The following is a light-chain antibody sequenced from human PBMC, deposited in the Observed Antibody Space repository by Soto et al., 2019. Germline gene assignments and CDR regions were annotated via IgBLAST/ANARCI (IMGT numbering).Light chain of an antibody. CDR2: GAS. CDR1: QSVSSSY. CDR3: QQYGNSRWT. V-gene: IGKV3-20*01. Sequence: EVVLTQSPGTLSLFPGERATLSCRASQSVSSSYLAWYQQKPGQAPRLLIFGASSRATGIPDRFSGSGSGTDFILTISRLEPEDFAVYYCQQYGNSRWTFGQGTKLEIK. J-gene: IGKJ1*01.